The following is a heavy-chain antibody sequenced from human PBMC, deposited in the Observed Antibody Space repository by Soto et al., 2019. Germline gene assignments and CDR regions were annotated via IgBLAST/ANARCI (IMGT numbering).Heavy chain of an antibody. J-gene: IGHJ4*02. CDR2: IWSDGSNI. CDR1: GLAFSTYG. Sequence: QVQLVESGGGVVQPGRSLRLSCAVSGLAFSTYGMHWVRQAPGKGLEWVAIIWSDGSNINYADSVKGRFTISRDNSKKVLYLHMNNLRVEDTAVYYCVSRSDGFDYWGQGTLVTVSS. CDR3: VSRSDGFDY. V-gene: IGHV3-33*01.